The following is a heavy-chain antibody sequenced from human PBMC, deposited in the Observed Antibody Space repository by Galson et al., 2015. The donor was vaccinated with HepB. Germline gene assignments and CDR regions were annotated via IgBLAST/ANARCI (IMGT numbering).Heavy chain of an antibody. V-gene: IGHV4-31*03. CDR2: IYYSGST. D-gene: IGHD6-13*01. CDR1: GGSISSGGYY. J-gene: IGHJ2*01. CDR3: ARFNSSSLRGPWYFDL. Sequence: TLSLTCTVSGGSISSGGYYWSWIRQHPGKGLEWIGYIYYSGSTYYNPSLKSRVTISVDTSKNQFSLKLSSVTAADTAVYYCARFNSSSLRGPWYFDLWGRGTLVTVSS.